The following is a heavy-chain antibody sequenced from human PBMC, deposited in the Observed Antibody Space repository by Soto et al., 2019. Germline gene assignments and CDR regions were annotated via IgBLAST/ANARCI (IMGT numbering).Heavy chain of an antibody. CDR1: GGSISNAAYS. CDR2: IYPSGMP. D-gene: IGHD2-2*01. Sequence: PSETLSLTCTVSGGSISNAAYSWSWIRQPPGKGLEWIGYIYPSGMPFYNPSLRSRVTISIDRSNDQFSLNLKSVTAADTAVYYCAGERGGYALFDSWGQGTLVTVSS. V-gene: IGHV4-30-2*01. CDR3: AGERGGYALFDS. J-gene: IGHJ4*02.